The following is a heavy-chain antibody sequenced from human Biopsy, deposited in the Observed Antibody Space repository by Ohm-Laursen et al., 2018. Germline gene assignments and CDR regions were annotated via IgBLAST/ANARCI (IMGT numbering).Heavy chain of an antibody. V-gene: IGHV4-39*01. D-gene: IGHD3-3*01. J-gene: IGHJ4*02. Sequence: SETLSLTCTFSGGSISDSTYHWGWIRQSPGKGLEWIGNIYYSGNTDYRPSLKSRVTISVDTSNNQFSLKLRSVTAADTAVYYCARQVDFWSGYVDYWGQGTLVAVSS. CDR2: IYYSGNT. CDR1: GGSISDSTYH. CDR3: ARQVDFWSGYVDY.